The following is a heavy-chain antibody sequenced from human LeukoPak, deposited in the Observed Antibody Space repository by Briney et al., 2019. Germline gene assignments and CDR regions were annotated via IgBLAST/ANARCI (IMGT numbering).Heavy chain of an antibody. V-gene: IGHV1-24*01. Sequence: ASVKVSCTVSGYTLTELSMHWVRQAPGKGLEWMGGFDPEDGETIYAQKFQGRVTMTEDTSTDTAYMELSSLRSEDTAVYYCATYYYDSSGYYSAPEYFQHWGQGTLVTVSS. CDR1: GYTLTELS. J-gene: IGHJ1*01. CDR2: FDPEDGET. CDR3: ATYYYDSSGYYSAPEYFQH. D-gene: IGHD3-22*01.